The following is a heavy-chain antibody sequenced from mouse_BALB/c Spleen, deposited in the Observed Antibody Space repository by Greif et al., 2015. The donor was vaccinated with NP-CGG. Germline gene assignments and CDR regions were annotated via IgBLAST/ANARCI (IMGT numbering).Heavy chain of an antibody. Sequence: EVMLVESGAELVKPGASVKLSCTASGFNIKDTYMHWVKQRPEQGLERIGRIDPANGNTKYDPKFQGKATITADTSSNTAYLQLSSLTSEDTAVYYCARWDWYFDVWGAGTTVTVSS. CDR1: GFNIKDTY. V-gene: IGHV14-3*02. J-gene: IGHJ1*01. CDR3: ARWDWYFDV. CDR2: IDPANGNT.